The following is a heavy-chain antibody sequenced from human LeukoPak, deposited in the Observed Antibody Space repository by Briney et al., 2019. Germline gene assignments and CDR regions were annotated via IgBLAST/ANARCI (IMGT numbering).Heavy chain of an antibody. D-gene: IGHD5-18*01. Sequence: PSETLSLTCTASGGSISSSSYYWGWIRQPPGKGLEWIASISYGGSTYYNPSLKSRVTISVDTSKNQFSLKLSSVTAADTAVYYCARLHVTLYSCGSRGQGTLVTVAS. CDR3: ARLHVTLYSCGS. V-gene: IGHV4-39*01. CDR1: GGSISSSSYY. J-gene: IGHJ4*02. CDR2: ISYGGST.